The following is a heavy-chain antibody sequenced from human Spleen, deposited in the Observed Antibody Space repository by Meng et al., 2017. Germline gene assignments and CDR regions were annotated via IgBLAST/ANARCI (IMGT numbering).Heavy chain of an antibody. Sequence: QLQEAGPGLVKPSETLSLTCTVSGDSISSASYYWGWIRQPPGKGLEWIGSIHYSGTTYSNPSLKSRVTMSLDTSKSQFSLNLSSVTAADTAVYYCARDKTTTGYQSGWFDPWGQGTLVTVSS. CDR3: ARDKTTTGYQSGWFDP. D-gene: IGHD1-1*01. CDR1: GDSISSASYY. J-gene: IGHJ5*02. CDR2: IHYSGTT. V-gene: IGHV4-39*07.